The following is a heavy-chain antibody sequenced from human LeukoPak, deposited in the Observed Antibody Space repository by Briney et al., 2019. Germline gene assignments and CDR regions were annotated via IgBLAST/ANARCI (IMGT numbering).Heavy chain of an antibody. J-gene: IGHJ5*02. D-gene: IGHD6-13*01. CDR1: GVPISSYY. CDR2: IYYSGST. V-gene: IGHV4-59*08. CDR3: ARRGSSSWYGWFDP. Sequence: SETLSLTCTVSGVPISSYYWSWIRQPPGKGLEWIGYIYYSGSTSYNPSLKSRVTISVDTSKNRFSLKLSSVTAADTAVYYCARRGSSSWYGWFDPWGQGTLVTVSS.